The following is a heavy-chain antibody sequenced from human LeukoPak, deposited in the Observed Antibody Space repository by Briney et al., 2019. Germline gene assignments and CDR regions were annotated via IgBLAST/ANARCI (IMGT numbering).Heavy chain of an antibody. CDR3: ARVDLSYYYYGMDV. V-gene: IGHV1-2*02. D-gene: IGHD2/OR15-2a*01. CDR1: GYTFTGYY. J-gene: IGHJ6*02. Sequence: VASVKVSCKASGYTFTGYYMHWVRQAPGQGLEWMRWINPNSGGTNYAQKFQGRVTMTRDTSISTAYMELSRLRSDDTAVYYCARVDLSYYYYGMDVWGQGTTVTVSS. CDR2: INPNSGGT.